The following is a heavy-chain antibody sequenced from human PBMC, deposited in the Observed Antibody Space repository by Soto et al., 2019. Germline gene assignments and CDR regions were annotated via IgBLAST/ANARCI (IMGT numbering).Heavy chain of an antibody. V-gene: IGHV4-30-4*01. D-gene: IGHD6-6*01. CDR1: GDSISSGDHY. J-gene: IGHJ4*02. CDR3: ARGAYSDSSSYFDY. CDR2: IYYSGTT. Sequence: QVQLQESGPGLVKPSQTLSLTCTVSGDSISSGDHYWSWIRQPPGKGLEWIGYIYYSGTTYSRPSLQSRVTISVDTSKNQFSLKLNSATAADTAVYYCARGAYSDSSSYFDYWGQGTLVLVSS.